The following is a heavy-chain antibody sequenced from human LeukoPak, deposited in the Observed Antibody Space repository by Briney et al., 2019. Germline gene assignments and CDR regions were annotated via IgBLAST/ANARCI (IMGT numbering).Heavy chain of an antibody. J-gene: IGHJ4*02. CDR1: GGSFSGYY. CDR2: INHSGST. Sequence: SETLSLTCAAYGGSFSGYYWSWIRQPPGKGLEWIGGINHSGSTNYNPSLKSRVTISVDTSKNQFSLKLSSVTAADTAVYYCARGRSCSGNSCYPITLGYWGQGTLVTVSS. V-gene: IGHV4-34*01. D-gene: IGHD2-15*01. CDR3: ARGRSCSGNSCYPITLGY.